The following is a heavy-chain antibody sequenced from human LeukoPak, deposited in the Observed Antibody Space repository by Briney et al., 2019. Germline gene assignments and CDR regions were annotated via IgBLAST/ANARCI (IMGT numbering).Heavy chain of an antibody. J-gene: IGHJ4*02. CDR2: INPNSGGT. CDR3: ARDPGYCSGGSCEDY. Sequence: GASVKVSCKASGYTFTGYYMHWVRQAPGQGLEWMGWINPNSGGTNYAQKFQGRVTMTRDTSISTAYMELSRLRSDDTAVYYCARDPGYCSGGSCEDYWGQGTLVTVPS. D-gene: IGHD2-15*01. V-gene: IGHV1-2*02. CDR1: GYTFTGYY.